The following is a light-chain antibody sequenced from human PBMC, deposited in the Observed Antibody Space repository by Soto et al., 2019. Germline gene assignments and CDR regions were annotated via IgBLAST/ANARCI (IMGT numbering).Light chain of an antibody. J-gene: IGKJ4*01. CDR3: QQYHNWPLT. V-gene: IGKV3-15*01. Sequence: EIVMTQSPATLSVSPGERATLSCRASQSVSGNLAWYQQKPGQAPRLLIYGASTWATGIPARFSGSGSGTEFTLTISSLQSEDFAVYYCQQYHNWPLTFGGGTKVEIK. CDR2: GAS. CDR1: QSVSGN.